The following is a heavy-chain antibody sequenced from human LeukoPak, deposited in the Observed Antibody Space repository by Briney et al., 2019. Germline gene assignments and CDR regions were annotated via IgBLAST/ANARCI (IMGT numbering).Heavy chain of an antibody. D-gene: IGHD3-16*01. V-gene: IGHV1-8*01. CDR3: ARVRITFGFDP. CDR1: GYTFTSYD. J-gene: IGHJ5*02. CDR2: MNPNSGNT. Sequence: ASVKVSCKASGYTFTSYDINWVRQATGQGLEWMGWMNPNSGNTGYAQEFQGRVTMTRNTSISTAYMELSSLRSEDTAVYYCARVRITFGFDPWGQGTLVTVSS.